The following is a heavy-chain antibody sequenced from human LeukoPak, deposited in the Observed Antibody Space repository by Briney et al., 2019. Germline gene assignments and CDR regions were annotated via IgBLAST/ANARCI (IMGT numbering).Heavy chain of an antibody. J-gene: IGHJ4*02. D-gene: IGHD6-19*01. Sequence: PGGSLRLSCAVSGFTVSSKYMGWVRQAPGKGLEWVSVIHPGGTIYYADSVKGTFTISRDNSKNTLYLEMNTLRVEDTAVYYCAMYSSAWYAVYWGQGTLVTVSS. CDR3: AMYSSAWYAVY. CDR2: IHPGGTI. CDR1: GFTVSSKY. V-gene: IGHV3-66*01.